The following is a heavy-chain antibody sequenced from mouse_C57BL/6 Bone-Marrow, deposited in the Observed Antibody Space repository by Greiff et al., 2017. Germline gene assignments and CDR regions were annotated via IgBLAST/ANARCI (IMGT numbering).Heavy chain of an antibody. CDR3: AREGLLLRYPFAY. D-gene: IGHD1-1*01. V-gene: IGHV3-6*01. CDR2: ISYDGSN. J-gene: IGHJ3*01. Sequence: DVQLQESGPGLVKPSQSLSLTCSVTGYSITSGYYWNWIRQFPGNKLEWMGYISYDGSNNYNPPLKNRISITRDTSKNQFFLKLNSVTTEDTATYYCAREGLLLRYPFAYWGQGTLVTVSA. CDR1: GYSITSGYY.